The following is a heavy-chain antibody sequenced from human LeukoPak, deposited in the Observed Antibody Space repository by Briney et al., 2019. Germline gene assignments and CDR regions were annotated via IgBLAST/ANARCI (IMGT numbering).Heavy chain of an antibody. V-gene: IGHV4-59*01. Sequence: SETLSLTCTVSGGSISGYYWSWIRQPPGKGLEWIGYIYYSGSTNYNPSLKGRVTISVDTSKNQFSLKMSSVTAADTAVYYCARARDGHINNWFDPWGQGTLVTVS. CDR2: IYYSGST. CDR3: ARARDGHINNWFDP. J-gene: IGHJ5*02. D-gene: IGHD5-24*01. CDR1: GGSISGYY.